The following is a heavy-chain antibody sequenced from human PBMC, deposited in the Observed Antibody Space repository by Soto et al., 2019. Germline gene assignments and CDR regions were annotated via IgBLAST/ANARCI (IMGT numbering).Heavy chain of an antibody. CDR1: GGSISSGGYY. CDR2: IYYSGST. V-gene: IGHV4-31*03. D-gene: IGHD3-16*01. J-gene: IGHJ6*02. CDR3: ARDVITPWVYYDMYV. Sequence: QVQLQESGPGLVKPSQTLSLTCTVSGGSISSGGYYWSRIRQHPGKVLEWIGYIYYSGSTYYNPTLKSRVTISVDTSKNQFSMKLSSVTAADTAVYYCARDVITPWVYYDMYVWGQATTDTVSS.